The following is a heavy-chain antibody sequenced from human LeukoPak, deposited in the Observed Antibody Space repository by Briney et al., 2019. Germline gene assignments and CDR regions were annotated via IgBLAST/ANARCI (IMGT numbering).Heavy chain of an antibody. J-gene: IGHJ4*02. V-gene: IGHV1-2*02. CDR2: INPNSGGT. CDR3: ARGGLRYFDWLSPYGDY. D-gene: IGHD3-9*01. CDR1: GYTFTCYY. Sequence: GASVKVSCKASGYTFTCYYMHWVRQAPGQGLEWMGWINPNSGGTNYAQKFQGRVTMTRDTSISTAYMELSRLRSDDTAVYYCARGGLRYFDWLSPYGDYWGQGTLVTVSS.